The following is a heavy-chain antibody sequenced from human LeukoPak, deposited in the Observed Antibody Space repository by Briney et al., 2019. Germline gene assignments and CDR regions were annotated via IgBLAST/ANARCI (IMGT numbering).Heavy chain of an antibody. Sequence: ASVKVSCKASGGTFSSYAISWVRQAPGQGLEWMGRIIPIFGTANYAQKFQGRVTITTDESTSTAYMELSSLRSEDTAVYYCARQGSSGWWVFGYWGQGTLVTVSS. CDR1: GGTFSSYA. J-gene: IGHJ4*02. D-gene: IGHD6-19*01. CDR2: IIPIFGTA. V-gene: IGHV1-69*05. CDR3: ARQGSSGWWVFGY.